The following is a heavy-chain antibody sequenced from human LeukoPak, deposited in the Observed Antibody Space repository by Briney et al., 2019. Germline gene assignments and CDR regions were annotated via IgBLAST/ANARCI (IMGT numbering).Heavy chain of an antibody. J-gene: IGHJ4*02. CDR1: GSTFSSCA. CDR3: AKVGVDIVVVVAATPFDY. D-gene: IGHD2-15*01. CDR2: ISGSGGST. V-gene: IGHV3-23*01. Sequence: GGSLRLSCAASGSTFSSCAMSWVRQAPGKGLEWVSAISGSGGSTYYADSVKGRFTISRDNSKNTLYLQMNSLRAEDTAVYYCAKVGVDIVVVVAATPFDYWGQGTLVTVSS.